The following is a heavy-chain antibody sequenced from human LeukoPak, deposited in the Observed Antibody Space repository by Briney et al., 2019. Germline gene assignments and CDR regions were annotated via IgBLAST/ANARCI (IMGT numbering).Heavy chain of an antibody. CDR1: AGSISSTNSY. Sequence: SETLSLTCSVSAGSISSTNSYWAWIRQPPGKGLEWIANVYYTGNPFYNPSLKSRLTVSVDTSKNQFSLKLTSVTAPDTAVYYCSHSYILDRPFAYYFDYWGQGALVTVSS. J-gene: IGHJ4*02. D-gene: IGHD3-9*01. V-gene: IGHV4-39*01. CDR2: VYYTGNP. CDR3: SHSYILDRPFAYYFDY.